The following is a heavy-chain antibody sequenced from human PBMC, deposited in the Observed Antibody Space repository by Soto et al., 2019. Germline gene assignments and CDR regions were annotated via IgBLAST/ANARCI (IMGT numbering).Heavy chain of an antibody. CDR1: GFTFSNAW. CDR3: SSAYCSSTSCYAPDDAFDI. Sequence: GVSLRLSCAASGFTFSNAWMSWVRQAPGKGLEWVGGIKSKTDGGTTDYAAHVKGRFTISRDDSKNTLYLQMNSMKTEDPAVYYCSSAYCSSTSCYAPDDAFDICGQATMVTVSS. J-gene: IGHJ3*02. D-gene: IGHD2-2*01. V-gene: IGHV3-15*01. CDR2: IKSKTDGGTT.